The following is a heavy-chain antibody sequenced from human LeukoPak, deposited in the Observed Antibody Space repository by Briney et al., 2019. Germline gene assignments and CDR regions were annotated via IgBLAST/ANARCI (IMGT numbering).Heavy chain of an antibody. CDR2: IYYSGST. CDR3: ARLRTVVGATSYWYGMDV. J-gene: IGHJ6*02. CDR1: GGSISSSSNY. V-gene: IGHV4-39*07. D-gene: IGHD1-26*01. Sequence: PSETLSLTCTVSGGSISSSSNYWGWIRQTPGKGLEWIGTIYYSGSTNYNPSLKSRVTISVDTSKNQFSLKLSSVTAADTAVYYCARLRTVVGATSYWYGMDVWGQGTTVTVSS.